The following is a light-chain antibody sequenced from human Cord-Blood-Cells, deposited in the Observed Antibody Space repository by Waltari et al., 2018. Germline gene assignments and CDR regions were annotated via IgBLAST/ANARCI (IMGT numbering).Light chain of an antibody. CDR1: QSSSSY. CDR3: QQSYSTPLT. Sequence: DLQLTHSPSSLSASVGDRVTITCRASQSSSSYLNWYQQKPGKAPKLLVYAASRLQSGVPSRFSGSGSGTDFTLTISSLQTEDFATYYCQQSYSTPLTFGGGTKVEIK. CDR2: AAS. V-gene: IGKV1-39*01. J-gene: IGKJ4*01.